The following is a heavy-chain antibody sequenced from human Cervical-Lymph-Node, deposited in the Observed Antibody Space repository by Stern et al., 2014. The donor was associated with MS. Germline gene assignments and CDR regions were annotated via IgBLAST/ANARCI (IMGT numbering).Heavy chain of an antibody. D-gene: IGHD2-8*02. CDR2: FVPEHGET. J-gene: IGHJ6*02. V-gene: IGHV1-24*01. Sequence: QMQLVQSGAEVKKPGASVKVSCRVSGHSLTEVSMPWVRQAPGQGLEWMGGFVPEHGETIYAQKFQGRVTMTEDTSTDTAYMELSSLRSEDTDVYYCATDRGREGYKFLQVVYGMDVWGQGTSVTVSS. CDR3: ATDRGREGYKFLQVVYGMDV. CDR1: GHSLTEVS.